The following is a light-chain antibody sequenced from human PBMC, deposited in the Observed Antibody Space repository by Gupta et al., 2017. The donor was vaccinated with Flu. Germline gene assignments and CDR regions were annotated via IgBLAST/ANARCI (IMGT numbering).Light chain of an antibody. J-gene: IGKJ2*01. CDR2: DAS. CDR3: HQYGSSPET. V-gene: IGKV3-20*01. Sequence: GSLSLSPGERATLSCRASQRVYTTWLAWYQQKPGQAPRLLMYDASTRASGIPERFTGSGSGTDFTLTISRLEPEDFALYYCHQYGSSPETFGQGTKLEIK. CDR1: QRVYTTW.